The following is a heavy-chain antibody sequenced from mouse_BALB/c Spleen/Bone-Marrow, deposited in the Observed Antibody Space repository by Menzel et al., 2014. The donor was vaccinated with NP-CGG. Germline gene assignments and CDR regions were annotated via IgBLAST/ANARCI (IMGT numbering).Heavy chain of an antibody. CDR3: ARFPMDY. CDR2: IRNKAYGYTT. J-gene: IGHJ4*01. Sequence: EVKFVESGGGMVQPGVSLRLSCTTSGLTFIDHSMCWFRQPAGRALEWLAFIRNKAYGYTTEYRASVRGRFTISRDNSQSILYLQMNTLRAEDSATYYCARFPMDYWGQGTSVTVSS. CDR1: GLTFIDHS. V-gene: IGHV7-3*02.